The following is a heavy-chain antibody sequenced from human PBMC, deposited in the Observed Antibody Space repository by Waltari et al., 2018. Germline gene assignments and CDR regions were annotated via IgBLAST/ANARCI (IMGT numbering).Heavy chain of an antibody. D-gene: IGHD3-10*01. CDR3: ARSYGSGTYLFDP. J-gene: IGHJ5*02. CDR2: IYTSGNT. V-gene: IGHV4-4*07. CDR1: GGSISTYY. Sequence: HVQLQESGPGLVKPSETLSLTCTVSGGSISTYYWSWIRQPAGKGLEWIGRIYTSGNTNYNPSPKSRVTMSVDTSKNQFSLKLSSVTAADTAIYYCARSYGSGTYLFDPWGQGTLVTVSS.